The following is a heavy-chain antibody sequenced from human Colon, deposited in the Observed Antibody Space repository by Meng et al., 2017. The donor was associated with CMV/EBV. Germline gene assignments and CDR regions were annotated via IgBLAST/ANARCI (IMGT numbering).Heavy chain of an antibody. CDR2: INPNSGDT. J-gene: IGHJ4*02. Sequence: QVQLVQSGAEVKTPGASVKVSRKASGISFPGHYIHWVRQAPGQGLEWMGRINPNSGDTIFAQNFQGRLTMTRDSSISTAYMELTSLTSDDTAVYYCARPEHYYHTSGYPGDYFDYWGQGTLVTVSS. CDR1: GISFPGHY. V-gene: IGHV1-2*06. D-gene: IGHD3-22*01. CDR3: ARPEHYYHTSGYPGDYFDY.